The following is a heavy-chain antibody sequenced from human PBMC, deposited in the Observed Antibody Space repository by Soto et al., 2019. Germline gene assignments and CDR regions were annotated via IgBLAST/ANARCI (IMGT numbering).Heavy chain of an antibody. CDR1: GGTFSSYA. CDR2: IIPIFGTA. J-gene: IGHJ4*02. D-gene: IGHD3-16*02. CDR3: ARSRGITFGGVIVTRYYFDY. V-gene: IGHV1-69*13. Sequence: SVKVSCKASGGTFSSYAISWVRQAPGQGLEWMGGIIPIFGTANYAQKFQGRVTITADESTSTAYMELSSLRSEDTAVYYCARSRGITFGGVIVTRYYFDYWGQGTLVTVSS.